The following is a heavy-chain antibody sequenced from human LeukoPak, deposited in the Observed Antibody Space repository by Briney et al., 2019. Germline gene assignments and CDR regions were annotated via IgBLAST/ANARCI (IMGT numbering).Heavy chain of an antibody. CDR2: ISSSSSTI. V-gene: IGHV3-48*01. D-gene: IGHD5-12*01. CDR1: GFTFSSYS. CDR3: ARDLKRGYSRYGPVV. Sequence: GGSLRLSCAASGFTFSSYSMNWVRQAPGKGLEWVSYISSSSSTIYYADSVKGRFTISRDNAKNSLYLQMNSLRAEDTAVYCCARDLKRGYSRYGPVVWGQGTLGTVSS. J-gene: IGHJ4*02.